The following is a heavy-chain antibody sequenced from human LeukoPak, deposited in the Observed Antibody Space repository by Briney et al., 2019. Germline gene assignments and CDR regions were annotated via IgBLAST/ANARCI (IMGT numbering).Heavy chain of an antibody. CDR3: ARARNEDTIFGVVTYDYFDY. CDR1: GFTFSSYS. D-gene: IGHD3-3*01. CDR2: ISSSSSYI. Sequence: PGGSLRLSXAASGFTFSSYSMNWVRQSPGKGLEWVSSISSSSSYIYYADSVKGRFTISRDNAKNSLYLQMNSLRAEDTAVYYCARARNEDTIFGVVTYDYFDYWGQGTLVTVSS. V-gene: IGHV3-21*01. J-gene: IGHJ4*02.